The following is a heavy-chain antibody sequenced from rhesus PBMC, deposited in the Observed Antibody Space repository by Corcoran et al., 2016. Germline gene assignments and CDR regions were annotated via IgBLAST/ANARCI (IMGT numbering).Heavy chain of an antibody. CDR1: GGSISGYYY. Sequence: QVQLQQWGEGLVKPSETLSLTCAVYGGSISGYYYWSWIRQPPGKGLEWIGYIYGNSASTNYNPSRKNRVTISKDTSKNQFSLKLSSVTAADTAVYYCARDRSGDYLFDYWGQGVLVTVSS. CDR2: IYGNSAST. J-gene: IGHJ4*01. V-gene: IGHV4-73*01. D-gene: IGHD3-34*01. CDR3: ARDRSGDYLFDY.